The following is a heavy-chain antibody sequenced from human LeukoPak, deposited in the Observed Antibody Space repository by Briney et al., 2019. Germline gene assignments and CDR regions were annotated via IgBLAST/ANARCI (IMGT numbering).Heavy chain of an antibody. CDR2: ISFDGSNK. J-gene: IGHJ4*02. D-gene: IGHD4-17*01. CDR1: GFTFSSYE. CDR3: ARDRYGDYDFDY. Sequence: GSLRLSCAASGFTFSSYEMKWVRQAPGKGLEWVALISFDGSNKCYADSVKGRFTISRDNANNSLYLQMNSLRAEDTAVYYCARDRYGDYDFDYWGQGTLVTVSS. V-gene: IGHV3-30*04.